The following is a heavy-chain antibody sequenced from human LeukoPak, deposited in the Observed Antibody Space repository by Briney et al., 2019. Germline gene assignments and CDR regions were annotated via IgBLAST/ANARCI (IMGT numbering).Heavy chain of an antibody. J-gene: IGHJ5*02. D-gene: IGHD2-2*01. V-gene: IGHV3-23*01. CDR1: GFTFSSYA. Sequence: GGSLRLSCAASGFTFSSYAMSWVRHAPGEGLEWVSAISDSGGTTYYADSVKGRFTISRDNSKNTLYLQMNSLRGEDTAVYYCAKLTRGYCSSTACPNWFDPWGQGTLVTVSS. CDR2: ISDSGGTT. CDR3: AKLTRGYCSSTACPNWFDP.